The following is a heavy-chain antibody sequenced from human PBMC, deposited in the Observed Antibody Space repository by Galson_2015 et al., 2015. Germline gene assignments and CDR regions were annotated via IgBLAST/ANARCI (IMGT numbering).Heavy chain of an antibody. V-gene: IGHV4-59*01. CDR3: AREIIPETGAWFDP. Sequence: ETLSLTCTVSGGSISSYYWSWIRPPPGKGLEWIGYIYYSGSTNYNPSLKSRVTISVDTSKNQFPLQLSSVTAADTAVYYCAREIIPETGAWFDPWGQGTLVTVSS. J-gene: IGHJ5*02. CDR2: IYYSGST. CDR1: GGSISSYY. D-gene: IGHD2-21*01.